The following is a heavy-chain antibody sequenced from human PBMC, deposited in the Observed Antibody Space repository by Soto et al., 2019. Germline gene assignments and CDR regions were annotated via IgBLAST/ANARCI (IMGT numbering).Heavy chain of an antibody. Sequence: WGGPRPPSFSSGFTLWSYLVGLGPRTPRKGPRGGANIKEDGSEKYYVGSVKGRCTISRDNTENSLFLHLNSLTAEDTAVYYCVRAPRKSVEYCGGDCFRHYDSWGQGTLVTVSS. V-gene: IGHV3-7*03. CDR2: IKEDGSEK. CDR3: VRAPRKSVEYCGGDCFRHYDS. J-gene: IGHJ4*02. CDR1: GFTLWSYL. D-gene: IGHD2-21*02.